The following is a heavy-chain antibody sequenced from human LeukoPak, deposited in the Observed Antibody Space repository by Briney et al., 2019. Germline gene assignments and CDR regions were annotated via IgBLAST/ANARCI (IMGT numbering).Heavy chain of an antibody. CDR2: IYYSGST. CDR3: ARDLIPHGMDV. CDR1: GGSISSGGYY. D-gene: IGHD3-16*01. J-gene: IGHJ6*04. Sequence: PSQTLSLTCTVSGGSISSGGYYWSWIRQHPGKGLEWIGYIYYSGSTYHSPSLKSRVTISVDTSKNQFSLKLSSVTAADTAVYYCARDLIPHGMDVWGKGTTVTVSS. V-gene: IGHV4-31*03.